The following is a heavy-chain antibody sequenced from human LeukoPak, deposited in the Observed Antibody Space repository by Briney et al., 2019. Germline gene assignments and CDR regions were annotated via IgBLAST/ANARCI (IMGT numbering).Heavy chain of an antibody. D-gene: IGHD6-19*01. J-gene: IGHJ4*02. CDR2: IYYSGST. Sequence: SSETLSLTCTVSSGSISNFYWSWIRQPPGKGLEWIGYIYYSGSTNYNPSLKSRVTISVDTSKNQFSLKLNSVTAADTAVYYCARQNSVAGTLDYWGQGTLVTVSS. CDR1: SGSISNFY. V-gene: IGHV4-59*08. CDR3: ARQNSVAGTLDY.